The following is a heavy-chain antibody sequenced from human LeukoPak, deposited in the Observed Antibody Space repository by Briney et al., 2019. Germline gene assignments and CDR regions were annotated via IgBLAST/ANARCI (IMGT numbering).Heavy chain of an antibody. CDR3: ARVGGNYDSSGYYPMTAEYFQH. CDR1: GGSISSYY. D-gene: IGHD3-22*01. Sequence: SETLSLTCTVSGGSISSYYWNWIRQPPGKGLEWIGYIYYSGSTYYNPSLKSRVTISVDTSKNQFSLKLSSVTAADTAVYYCARVGGNYDSSGYYPMTAEYFQHWGQGTLVTISS. V-gene: IGHV4-59*12. CDR2: IYYSGST. J-gene: IGHJ1*01.